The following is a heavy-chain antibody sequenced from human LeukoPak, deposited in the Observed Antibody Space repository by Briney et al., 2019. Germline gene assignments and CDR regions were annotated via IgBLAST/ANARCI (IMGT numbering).Heavy chain of an antibody. CDR3: ASSPSTMVRGVMVY. CDR1: GFTFSSYG. D-gene: IGHD3-10*01. V-gene: IGHV3-33*08. CDR2: IWYGGSNK. Sequence: PGRSLRLSCAASGFTFSSYGMHWVRQAPGKGLEWVAVIWYGGSNKYYADSVKGRFTISRDNSKNTLYLQMNSLRAEDTAVYYCASSPSTMVRGVMVYWGQGTLVTVSS. J-gene: IGHJ4*02.